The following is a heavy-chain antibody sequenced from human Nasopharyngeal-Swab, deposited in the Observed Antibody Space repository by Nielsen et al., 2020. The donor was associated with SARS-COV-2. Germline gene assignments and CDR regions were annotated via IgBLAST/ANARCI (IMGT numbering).Heavy chain of an antibody. J-gene: IGHJ4*02. CDR1: GFTFSSYA. D-gene: IGHD2-2*01. Sequence: GESLKISCAASGFTFSSYAMSWVRQAPGKGLEWVSAISGSGGSTYYADSVKGRFTISRDNSKNTLYLQMNSLRAEDTAVYYCAKQKYQLLTDYWGQGTLVTVSS. V-gene: IGHV3-23*01. CDR2: ISGSGGST. CDR3: AKQKYQLLTDY.